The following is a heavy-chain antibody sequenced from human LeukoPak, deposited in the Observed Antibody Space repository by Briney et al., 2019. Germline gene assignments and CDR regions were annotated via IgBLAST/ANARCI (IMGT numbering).Heavy chain of an antibody. D-gene: IGHD2-15*01. CDR2: IYYSGST. CDR3: ASGLGYCSGGSCYSSFTYDY. J-gene: IGHJ4*02. CDR1: GGSISSGGYY. Sequence: PSQTLSLTCTVSGGSISSGGYYWSWIRQHPGKGLEWIGYIYYSGSTNYNPSLKSRVTISVDTSKNRFSLKLSSVTAADTAVYYCASGLGYCSGGSCYSSFTYDYWGQGTLVTVSS. V-gene: IGHV4-31*03.